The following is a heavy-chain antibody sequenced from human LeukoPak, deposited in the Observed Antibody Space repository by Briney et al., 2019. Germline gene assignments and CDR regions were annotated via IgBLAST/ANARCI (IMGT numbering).Heavy chain of an antibody. Sequence: PGESLKISCKGSGYSFTSYWIGWVRQMPGKGLEWMGIIYPGDSDTRYSPSFQGQVTISADKSISTAYLQWSSLKASDTARYYCAISGYSSSRYRGWNWFDPWGQGTLVTVSS. CDR2: IYPGDSDT. CDR3: AISGYSSSRYRGWNWFDP. D-gene: IGHD6-13*01. J-gene: IGHJ5*02. CDR1: GYSFTSYW. V-gene: IGHV5-51*01.